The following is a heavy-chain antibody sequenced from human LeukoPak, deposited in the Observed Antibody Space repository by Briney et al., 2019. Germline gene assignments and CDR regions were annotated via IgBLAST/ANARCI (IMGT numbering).Heavy chain of an antibody. CDR1: GFTFSTSG. Sequence: GRSLRLSCAASGFTFSTSGMHWVRQAPGKGLEWVAVLSHAGSSRYYRDSMKRRFTISRDNSKNTLYLQMNSLRPEDTAVYFCAKTTFDYWGQGTLVTVSS. D-gene: IGHD1-14*01. V-gene: IGHV3-30*18. CDR2: LSHAGSSR. J-gene: IGHJ4*02. CDR3: AKTTFDY.